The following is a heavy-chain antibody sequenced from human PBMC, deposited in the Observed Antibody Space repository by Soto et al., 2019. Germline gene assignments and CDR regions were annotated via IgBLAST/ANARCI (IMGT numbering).Heavy chain of an antibody. Sequence: VQLVESGGGVVQPGRSLRLSCAASGFTFSSYGMHWVRQAPGKGLEWVAVIWYDGSNKYYADSVKGRFTISRDNSKNTLYLQMNSLRAEDTAVYYCARVQGAVAALLGGWFDPWGQGTLVTVSS. D-gene: IGHD6-19*01. V-gene: IGHV3-33*01. J-gene: IGHJ5*02. CDR2: IWYDGSNK. CDR3: ARVQGAVAALLGGWFDP. CDR1: GFTFSSYG.